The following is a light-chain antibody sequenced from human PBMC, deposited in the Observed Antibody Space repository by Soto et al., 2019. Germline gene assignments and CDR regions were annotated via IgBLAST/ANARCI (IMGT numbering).Light chain of an antibody. Sequence: EIVLTQSPGTLSLSPGERATLSCRASQSVSNSFLAWYQQRPGQAPRLLMYGVSNRATGIPDRFSGSGSGTDFTLTITRXEXEDXXVXXXXXXXXSPPTFGQGTRLEIK. V-gene: IGKV3-20*01. CDR1: QSVSNSF. CDR3: XXXXXSPPT. J-gene: IGKJ5*01. CDR2: GVS.